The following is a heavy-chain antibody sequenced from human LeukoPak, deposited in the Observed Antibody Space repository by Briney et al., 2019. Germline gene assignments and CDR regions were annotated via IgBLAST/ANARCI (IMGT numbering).Heavy chain of an antibody. Sequence: ASVKVSCKASGYTFTDYYMHWVRLAPGQGLEWMGWINPNSGGTNYAQKFQGRVTMTRDTSISTAYMEVSRLRSDDAAVYYCARDGSGSNYFDYWGQGTLVTVSS. J-gene: IGHJ4*02. CDR2: INPNSGGT. D-gene: IGHD3-10*01. CDR1: GYTFTDYY. V-gene: IGHV1-2*02. CDR3: ARDGSGSNYFDY.